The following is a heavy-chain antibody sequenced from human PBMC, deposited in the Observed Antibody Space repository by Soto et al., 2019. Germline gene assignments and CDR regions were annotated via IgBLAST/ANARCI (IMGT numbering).Heavy chain of an antibody. Sequence: PGVSLRLSYAASGFTCISYSINWVLQAPGKGLEWVSYISSSSSTIYYADSVKGRFTISRDNAKNSLYLQMNSLRDEDTAVYYCARDPSFWSGYYVSGYYYYGMDVWGQGTTVSVSS. V-gene: IGHV3-48*02. CDR3: ARDPSFWSGYYVSGYYYYGMDV. CDR1: GFTCISYS. J-gene: IGHJ6*02. CDR2: ISSSSSTI. D-gene: IGHD3-3*01.